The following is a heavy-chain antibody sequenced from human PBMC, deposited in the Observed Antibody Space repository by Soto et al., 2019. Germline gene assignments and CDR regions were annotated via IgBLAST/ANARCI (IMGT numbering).Heavy chain of an antibody. J-gene: IGHJ1*01. Sequence: LRLSCAGSGFRFSSSWMSWIRQAPGKGLEWVAHINQGGSQKYYVDSAKGRFTISRDNAKTSLYLQMNNLRAEDTATYYCASWADAADEDYFHHWGQGTLVTVSS. V-gene: IGHV3-7*03. CDR2: INQGGSQK. CDR3: ASWADAADEDYFHH. D-gene: IGHD3-16*01. CDR1: GFRFSSSW.